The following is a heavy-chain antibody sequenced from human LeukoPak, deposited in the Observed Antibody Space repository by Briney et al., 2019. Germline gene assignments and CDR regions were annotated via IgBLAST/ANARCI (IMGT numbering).Heavy chain of an antibody. CDR2: IDQKDNFYAT. J-gene: IGHJ5*02. CDR1: GFTFSGSA. Sequence: PGGSLRLSCAASGFTFSGSAIHWVRQSSGKGLEWVGHIDQKDNFYATTSAASVTGRFTISRDDSKNTAYLQMNSLKTEDTALYYCTRDSGTYNWLDPWGQGTLVTFST. D-gene: IGHD1-26*01. CDR3: TRDSGTYNWLDP. V-gene: IGHV3-73*01.